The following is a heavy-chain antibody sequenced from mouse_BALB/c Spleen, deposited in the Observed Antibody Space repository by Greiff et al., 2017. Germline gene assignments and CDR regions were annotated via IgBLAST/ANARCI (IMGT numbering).Heavy chain of an antibody. V-gene: IGHV1-82*01. J-gene: IGHJ2*01. CDR3: ARGWLLFFDY. CDR2: IYPGDGDT. Sequence: VHLVESGPELVKPGASVKISCKASGYAFSSSWMNWVKQRPGQGLEWIGRIYPGDGDTNYNGKFKGKATLTADKSSSTAYMQLSSLTSVDSAVYFCARGWLLFFDYWGQGTTLTVSS. D-gene: IGHD2-3*01. CDR1: GYAFSSSW.